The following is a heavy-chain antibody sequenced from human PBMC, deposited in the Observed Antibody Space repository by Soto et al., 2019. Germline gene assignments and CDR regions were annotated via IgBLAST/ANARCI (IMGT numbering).Heavy chain of an antibody. D-gene: IGHD3-3*01. J-gene: IGHJ5*02. V-gene: IGHV1-2*04. Sequence: ASVKVSCKASGYTFTGYYMHWVRQAPGQGLEWMGWINPNSGGTNYAQKFQGWVTMTRDTSISTAYMELSRLRSDDTAVYYCARDSLSTHYDFWSGYYTLGSWFDPWGQGTLVTVSS. CDR3: ARDSLSTHYDFWSGYYTLGSWFDP. CDR2: INPNSGGT. CDR1: GYTFTGYY.